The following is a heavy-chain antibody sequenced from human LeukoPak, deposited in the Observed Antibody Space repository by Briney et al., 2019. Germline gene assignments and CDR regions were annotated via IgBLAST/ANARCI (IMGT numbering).Heavy chain of an antibody. CDR3: VKEDEDFYDSSGYYYAD. V-gene: IGHV3-30*18. J-gene: IGHJ4*02. CDR1: GFTFSNYA. Sequence: PGRSLILSCAVTGFTFSNYAMHWVRQAPGKGLEWVALISHDGSNEVYADSVKGRFTISRDNSRNTVFLEMKRPRADDTAVYYCVKEDEDFYDSSGYYYADWGQGTLVTVSS. D-gene: IGHD3-22*01. CDR2: ISHDGSNE.